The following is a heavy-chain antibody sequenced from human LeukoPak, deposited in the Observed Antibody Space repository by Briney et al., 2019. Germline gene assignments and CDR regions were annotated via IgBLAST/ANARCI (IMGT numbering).Heavy chain of an antibody. CDR2: ITPIFGTA. CDR1: GGTFRSYA. V-gene: IGHV1-69*01. D-gene: IGHD4-23*01. CDR3: ARGWLAETTVVTPYNY. Sequence: SVKVSCKASGGTFRSYAISWVRQAPGQGLEWMGGITPIFGTANYAQKFQGRVTITAVESMSTAYMELSSLRSKDTAVYYCARGWLAETTVVTPYNYWGQGTLVTVSS. J-gene: IGHJ4*02.